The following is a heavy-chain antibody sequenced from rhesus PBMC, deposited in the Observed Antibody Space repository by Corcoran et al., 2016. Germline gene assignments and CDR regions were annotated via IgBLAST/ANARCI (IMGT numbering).Heavy chain of an antibody. D-gene: IGHD2-15*01. CDR2: ISGSSGST. CDR1: GGSVSSSNW. CDR3: ARDRRGYFLDY. Sequence: QVQLQESGPGLVKPSETLSLTCAVSGGSVSSSNWWSWIRQPPGKGLEWIGYISGSSGSTYYNPSRKSRVTSSTDPSKNQFSLKLSSVTAADTAVYYCARDRRGYFLDYWGQGVLVTVSS. J-gene: IGHJ4*01. V-gene: IGHV4-65*01.